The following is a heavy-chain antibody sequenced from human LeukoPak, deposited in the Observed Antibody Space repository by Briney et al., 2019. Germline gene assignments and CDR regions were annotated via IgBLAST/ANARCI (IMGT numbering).Heavy chain of an antibody. D-gene: IGHD3-10*01. CDR3: ARSGDYGSGSYWFDY. V-gene: IGHV1-69*13. J-gene: IGHJ4*02. CDR1: GGTFSSYA. Sequence: SVKVSCKASGGTFSSYAISWVRQAPGQALEWMGGIIPIFGTANYAQKFQGRVTITADESTSTAYMELSSLRSEDTAVYYCARSGDYGSGSYWFDYWGQGTLVTVSS. CDR2: IIPIFGTA.